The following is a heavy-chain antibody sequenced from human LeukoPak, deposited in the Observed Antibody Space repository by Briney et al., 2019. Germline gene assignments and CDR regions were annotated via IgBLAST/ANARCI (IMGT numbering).Heavy chain of an antibody. CDR1: GGSISSGGYR. CDR2: INYSGST. D-gene: IGHD2-21*01. CDR3: AREMDAHPRIVV. J-gene: IGHJ1*01. V-gene: IGHV4-31*11. Sequence: SETLSLTCAVSGGSISSGGYRWAWIRQYPGKGLEWIGYINYSGSTYYNPSLKSRVIISVDTSKNQFSLNLNSVTAADTAVYYCAREMDAHPRIVVWGQGTLVTVSS.